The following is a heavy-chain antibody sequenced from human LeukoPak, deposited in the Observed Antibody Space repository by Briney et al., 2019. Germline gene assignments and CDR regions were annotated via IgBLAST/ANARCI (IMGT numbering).Heavy chain of an antibody. CDR2: ISTSTTTI. Sequence: GGSLRLSCEASGFTFSSYSMNWVRQAPGKGLEWISYISTSTTTIYYANSVKGRFTISRDNAKKSLYLQMNSLRAEDTAVYYCARAGSIAVAGKAKSSFDYWGQGTLVTVSS. J-gene: IGHJ4*02. CDR1: GFTFSSYS. CDR3: ARAGSIAVAGKAKSSFDY. V-gene: IGHV3-48*01. D-gene: IGHD6-19*01.